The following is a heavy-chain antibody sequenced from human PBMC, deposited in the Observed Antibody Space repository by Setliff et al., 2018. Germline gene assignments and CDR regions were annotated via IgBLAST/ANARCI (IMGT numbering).Heavy chain of an antibody. CDR3: AKVKKPLIRGSGFDY. V-gene: IGHV3-30*02. Sequence: QAGGSLRLSCTGSGFNFRDYGIHWVRQAPGKGLEWVAFIWFDGTKKYYGESLKGRFTISRDNSENTLFLQMTSLRPEDTGIYYCAKVKKPLIRGSGFDYWGRGTLVTVSS. J-gene: IGHJ4*02. CDR1: GFNFRDYG. D-gene: IGHD2-8*01. CDR2: IWFDGTKK.